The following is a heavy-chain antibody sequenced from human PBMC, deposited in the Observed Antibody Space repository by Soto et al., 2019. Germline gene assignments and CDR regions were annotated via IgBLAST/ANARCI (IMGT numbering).Heavy chain of an antibody. CDR2: ISAYNGNT. D-gene: IGHD3-22*01. CDR3: ARDTPVDYYDSSGYLGSIWFDP. V-gene: IGHV1-18*01. CDR1: GYTFTSYG. J-gene: IGHJ5*02. Sequence: ASVKVSCKASGYTFTSYGISWVRQAPGQGLEWMRWISAYNGNTNYAQKLQGRVTMTTDTSTSTAYMELRSLRSDDTAVYYCARDTPVDYYDSSGYLGSIWFDPWGQGTLVTVSS.